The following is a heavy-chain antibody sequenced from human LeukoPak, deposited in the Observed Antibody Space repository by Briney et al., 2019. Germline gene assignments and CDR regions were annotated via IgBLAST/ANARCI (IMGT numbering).Heavy chain of an antibody. Sequence: SETLSLTCTVSGGSISSYYWSWIRQPAGKGLEWIGRIYTSGSTNYNPSLKSRVTMSVDTSKNQFSLKLSSVTAADTAVYYCARLEAAAGPYYYFYGMDVWGQGTTVTVSS. CDR2: IYTSGST. CDR1: GGSISSYY. J-gene: IGHJ6*02. CDR3: ARLEAAAGPYYYFYGMDV. V-gene: IGHV4-4*07. D-gene: IGHD6-13*01.